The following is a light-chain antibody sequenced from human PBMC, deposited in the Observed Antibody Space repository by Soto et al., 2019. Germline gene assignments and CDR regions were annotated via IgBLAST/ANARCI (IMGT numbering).Light chain of an antibody. Sequence: QSVLTQPPSASGTPGQRVIISCSGTSSNLGSNTANWYQQFPGTAPKVLIYSNNERPSRVPDRFSGSKSGTSASLAISELQSEDAADYYCAAWDDSMNGWVFGGGTKLTVL. V-gene: IGLV1-44*01. J-gene: IGLJ3*02. CDR3: AAWDDSMNGWV. CDR2: SNN. CDR1: SSNLGSNT.